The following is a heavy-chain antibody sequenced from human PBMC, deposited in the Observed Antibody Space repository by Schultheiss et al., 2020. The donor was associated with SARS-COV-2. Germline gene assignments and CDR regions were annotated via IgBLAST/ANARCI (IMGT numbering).Heavy chain of an antibody. CDR3: ARDSYSSSSNLDY. Sequence: ASVKVSCKASGYTFTGYYMHWVRQAPGQGLEWMGIINPSGGSTSYAQKFQGRVTMTTDTSTSTAYMELRSLRSDDTAVYYCARDSYSSSSNLDYWGQGTLVTVSS. V-gene: IGHV1-46*01. CDR2: INPSGGST. J-gene: IGHJ4*02. D-gene: IGHD6-6*01. CDR1: GYTFTGYY.